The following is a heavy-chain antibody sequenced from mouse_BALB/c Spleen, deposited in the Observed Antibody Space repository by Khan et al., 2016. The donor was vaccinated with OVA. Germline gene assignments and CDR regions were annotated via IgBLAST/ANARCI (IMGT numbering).Heavy chain of an antibody. Sequence: QIQLVQSGPELKKPGETVKISCKASGYTFTNYGMNWVKQPPGKGLKWMGWINTYTGEPTYADDFKGRFAFSLETSASTAYLQINNLKNEDTAKYFGARGYWYFDVWGAGTTVTVSS. V-gene: IGHV9-3-1*01. CDR3: ARGYWYFDV. D-gene: IGHD2-2*01. CDR1: GYTFTNYG. J-gene: IGHJ1*01. CDR2: INTYTGEP.